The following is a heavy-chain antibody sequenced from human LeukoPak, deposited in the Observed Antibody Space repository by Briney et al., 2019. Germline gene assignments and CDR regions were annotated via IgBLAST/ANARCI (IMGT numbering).Heavy chain of an antibody. Sequence: GGSLRLSCAGSGFTFLSYSMNWVRQAPGKGVEGVSYISTSSSTIYYADSVKGRFTISRDNAKNSLYPQMNSLRAEDTAVYYCARGPGESGWYKWFDPWGQGTLVTVSS. CDR3: ARGPGESGWYKWFDP. CDR2: ISTSSSTI. V-gene: IGHV3-48*01. CDR1: GFTFLSYS. J-gene: IGHJ5*02. D-gene: IGHD6-19*01.